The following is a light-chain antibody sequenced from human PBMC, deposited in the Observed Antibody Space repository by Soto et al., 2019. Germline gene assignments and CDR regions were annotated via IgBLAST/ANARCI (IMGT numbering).Light chain of an antibody. V-gene: IGKV3D-7*01. Sequence: VFKKSPGAVSLHTEERATLSCRAIQSVSNSYLAWYQQKPGQAPRLLIYGASTRATGIPARFSGSGSGTEFTLTISSLQHEEYGVHYCRQDYTWPPWTFAQVTMVDIK. CDR2: GAS. CDR3: RQDYTWPPWT. J-gene: IGKJ1*01. CDR1: QSVSNSY.